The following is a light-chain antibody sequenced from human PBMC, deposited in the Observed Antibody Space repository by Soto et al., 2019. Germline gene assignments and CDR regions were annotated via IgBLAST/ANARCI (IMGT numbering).Light chain of an antibody. CDR3: GAWDQSLNGYV. Sequence: QSVLTQPPSASGTPGQRVTVSCSGGSFNIGINPVNWYQQLPRTAPKVVIHTNNQRPSGVPDRFSGSKSGTSASLAISGLQSGDEADYYCGAWDQSLNGYVFGTGTKVTVL. J-gene: IGLJ1*01. V-gene: IGLV1-44*01. CDR1: SFNIGINP. CDR2: TNN.